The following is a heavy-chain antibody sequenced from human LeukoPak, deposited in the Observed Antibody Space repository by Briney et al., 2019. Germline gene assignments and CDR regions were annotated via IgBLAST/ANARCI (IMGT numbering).Heavy chain of an antibody. J-gene: IGHJ6*03. CDR2: INHSGST. V-gene: IGHV4-34*01. D-gene: IGHD5-18*01. CDR1: GGSFSGYY. CDR3: ARGRGYSYGLGLYYYYMDV. Sequence: SETLSLTCAVYGGSFSGYYWSWIRQPPGKGLEWIGEINHSGSTNYNPSLKSRVTISVDTSKNQFSLKLSSVTAADTAVYYCARGRGYSYGLGLYYYYMDVWGKGTTATVSS.